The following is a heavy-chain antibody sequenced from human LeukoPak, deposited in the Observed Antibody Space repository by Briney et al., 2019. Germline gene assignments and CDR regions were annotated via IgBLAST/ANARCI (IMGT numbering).Heavy chain of an antibody. CDR2: IYYSGRT. CDR1: GGSISNDDYY. Sequence: TSETLSLTCTVSGGSISNDDYYWSWIRQPPGKGLEWIGYIYYSGRTHYNPSLKSRFTVSVDTSKNQFSLKVNSVTAADTAVYYCARELGYCSGGRCGLGGQGTLVTVSS. D-gene: IGHD2-15*01. V-gene: IGHV4-30-4*08. CDR3: ARELGYCSGGRCGL. J-gene: IGHJ4*02.